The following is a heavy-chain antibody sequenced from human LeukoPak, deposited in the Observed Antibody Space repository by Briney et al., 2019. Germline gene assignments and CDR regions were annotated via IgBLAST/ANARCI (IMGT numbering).Heavy chain of an antibody. V-gene: IGHV4-4*07. CDR1: GGSISSYY. J-gene: IGHJ4*02. CDR2: IYISGST. CDR3: ARRAMDRWSYGQTPYFDY. Sequence: PSETLSLTCTVSGGSISSYYWSWIRQPAGKGLEWIGRIYISGSTNYNPSLKSRVTMSVDTSKNQFSLKLSSVTAADTAVYYCARRAMDRWSYGQTPYFDYWGQGTLVTVSS. D-gene: IGHD5-18*01.